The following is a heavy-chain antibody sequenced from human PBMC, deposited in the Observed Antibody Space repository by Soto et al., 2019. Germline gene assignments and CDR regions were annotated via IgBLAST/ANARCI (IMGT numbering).Heavy chain of an antibody. V-gene: IGHV3-49*04. J-gene: IGHJ6*02. CDR3: PRLSALHWYHGMDV. CDR2: IRSKAYGGTT. D-gene: IGHD2-15*01. Sequence: GGCLRLSCTPAGFTLGGYAMSWVRQAPGKGLEWVGFIRSKAYGGTTEYAASVKGRLTMSRDDSKSIAYLQMNSLKTEDPAVYYCPRLSALHWYHGMDVWGQWTTGTLS. CDR1: GFTLGGYA.